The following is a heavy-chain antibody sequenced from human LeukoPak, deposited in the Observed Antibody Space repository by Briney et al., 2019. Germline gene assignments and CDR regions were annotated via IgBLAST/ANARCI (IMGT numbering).Heavy chain of an antibody. V-gene: IGHV5-51*01. J-gene: IGHJ3*02. CDR2: IYPGDSDA. Sequence: GESLKISCKGSGYSFTTYWIAWVRQMPGKGLEWMGVIYPGDSDARYSPSLQGQVTISVDKSISTAYLQWSSLKASDTAMYYCARLVRVHAFDIWGQGTMVTVSS. CDR1: GYSFTTYW. CDR3: ARLVRVHAFDI. D-gene: IGHD3-10*01.